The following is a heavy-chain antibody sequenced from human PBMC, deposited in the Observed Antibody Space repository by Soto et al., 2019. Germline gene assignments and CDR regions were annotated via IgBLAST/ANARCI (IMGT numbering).Heavy chain of an antibody. J-gene: IGHJ4*02. CDR2: ISGSGGST. V-gene: IGHV3-23*01. D-gene: IGHD5-12*01. CDR3: AKDQGDGYKSYAFDY. CDR1: GFTFSSYA. Sequence: PVGSLRLSCAASGFTFSSYAMSWVRQAPGKGLEWVSAISGSGGSTYYADSVKGRFTISRDNSKNTLYLQMNSLRAEDTAVYYCAKDQGDGYKSYAFDYWGQGTLVTVSS.